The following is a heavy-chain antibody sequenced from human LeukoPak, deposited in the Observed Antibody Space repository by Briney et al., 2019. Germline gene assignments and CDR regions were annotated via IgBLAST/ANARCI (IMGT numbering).Heavy chain of an antibody. V-gene: IGHV1-18*01. CDR1: GYTFTSFG. CDR3: ARVNSPYYNILTGYFY. J-gene: IGHJ4*02. CDR2: SSASNGST. D-gene: IGHD3-9*01. Sequence: GASVKVFCKASGYTFTSFGITWVRQAPGQGLEWVGWSSASNGSTKYAQKFQGRVAMTTDTSTSTAYMELSSLRSDDTAVYYCARVNSPYYNILTGYFYWGQGTLVTVSS.